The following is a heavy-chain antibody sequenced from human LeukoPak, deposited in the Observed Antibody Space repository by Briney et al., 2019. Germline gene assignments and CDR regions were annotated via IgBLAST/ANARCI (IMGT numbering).Heavy chain of an antibody. Sequence: PGGSLRLSCAASGFTFSNFGMHWVRQAPGKGLEWVAFIRRDGSDKYYADSVKGRFTISRDNAKSTLYLQMSSLRPSDTAVYYCDASAGFFDYWGQGALVTVSS. CDR2: IRRDGSDK. CDR3: DASAGFFDY. D-gene: IGHD6-13*01. V-gene: IGHV3-30*02. CDR1: GFTFSNFG. J-gene: IGHJ4*02.